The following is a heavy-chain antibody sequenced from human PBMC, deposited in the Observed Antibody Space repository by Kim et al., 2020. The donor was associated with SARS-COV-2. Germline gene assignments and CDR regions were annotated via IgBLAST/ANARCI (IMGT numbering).Heavy chain of an antibody. D-gene: IGHD6-13*01. J-gene: IGHJ6*02. CDR2: IYPGDSDT. CDR3: ARRQLVRSTYYYYYYGKDV. CDR1: GYSFTSYW. Sequence: GESLKISCKGSGYSFTSYWIGWVRQMPGKGLEWMGIIYPGDSDTRYSPSFQGQVTISADKSISTAYLQWSSLKASDTAMYYCARRQLVRSTYYYYYYGKDVWGQGTTVTVAS. V-gene: IGHV5-51*01.